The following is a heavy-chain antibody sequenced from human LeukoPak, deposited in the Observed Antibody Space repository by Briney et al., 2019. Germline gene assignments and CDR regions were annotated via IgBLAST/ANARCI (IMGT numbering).Heavy chain of an antibody. CDR2: ISSSSSYI. J-gene: IGHJ4*02. Sequence: PGGSLRLSCAASGFTFSSYSMNWVRQAPGKGLEWVSSISSSSSYIYYADSVKGRFTISRDNAKNSLYLQMNSLRAEDTAVYYCARCIAAAGPICYFDYWGQGTLVTVSS. CDR1: GFTFSSYS. V-gene: IGHV3-21*01. CDR3: ARCIAAAGPICYFDY. D-gene: IGHD6-13*01.